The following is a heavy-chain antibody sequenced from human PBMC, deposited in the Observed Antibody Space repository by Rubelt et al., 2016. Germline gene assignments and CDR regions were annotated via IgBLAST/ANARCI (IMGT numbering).Heavy chain of an antibody. V-gene: IGHV4-4*02. Sequence: QVQLQESGPGLVKPSGTLSLTCAVSGVSISSTNWWSWVRQPPGKGLEWIGEIYHSGSTHYNPSLKSRVTISVDKSKNRFSLRVTSGTAADTAVYYCARVNRYYFDYWGQGTLVTVSS. CDR2: IYHSGST. J-gene: IGHJ4*02. CDR3: ARVNRYYFDY. CDR1: GVSISSTNW.